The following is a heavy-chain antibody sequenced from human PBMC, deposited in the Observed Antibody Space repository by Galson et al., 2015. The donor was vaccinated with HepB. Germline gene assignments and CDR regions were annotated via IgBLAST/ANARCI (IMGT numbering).Heavy chain of an antibody. D-gene: IGHD4-23*01. CDR2: FDPEDGET. CDR3: ATDQSPHYGGNPDDAFDI. J-gene: IGHJ3*02. Sequence: SVKVSCKVSGYTLTELSMHWVRQAPGKGLEWMGGFDPEDGETIYAQKFQGRVTMTEDTSTDTAYMELSSLRSEDTAVYYCATDQSPHYGGNPDDAFDIWGQGTMVTVSS. V-gene: IGHV1-24*01. CDR1: GYTLTELS.